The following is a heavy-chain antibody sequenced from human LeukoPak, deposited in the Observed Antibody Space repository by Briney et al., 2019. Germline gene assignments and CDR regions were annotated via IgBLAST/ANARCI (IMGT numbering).Heavy chain of an antibody. CDR2: TYYRSKLYY. CDR3: ARGPQLVDYYYIDV. D-gene: IGHD6-13*01. CDR1: EYSVSSNSAA. J-gene: IGHJ6*03. Sequence: SQTLSLTCAISEYSVSSNSAAWNWIRQSPSRGLEWLVRTYYRSKLYYDYAVSVKSRITINPDTAKNQFSLQLKSVTPEDTAVYYCARGPQLVDYYYIDVWGKGTTVTVSS. V-gene: IGHV6-1*01.